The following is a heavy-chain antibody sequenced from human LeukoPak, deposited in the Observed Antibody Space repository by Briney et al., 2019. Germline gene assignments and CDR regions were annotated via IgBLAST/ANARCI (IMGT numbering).Heavy chain of an antibody. V-gene: IGHV1-2*02. J-gene: IGHJ5*02. CDR1: GGTFSSYA. CDR3: ARVSSSYYGSGSYKNWFDP. Sequence: ASVKVSCKASGGTFSSYAISWVRQAPGQGLEWMGWINPNNGGTNSAQKFQGRVTMTRDTSISTTYMELSRLRSDDTAVYYCARVSSSYYGSGSYKNWFDPWGQGTLVTVSS. CDR2: INPNNGGT. D-gene: IGHD3-10*01.